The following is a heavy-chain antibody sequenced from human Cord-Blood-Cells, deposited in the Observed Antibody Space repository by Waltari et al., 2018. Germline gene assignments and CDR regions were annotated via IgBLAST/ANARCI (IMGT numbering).Heavy chain of an antibody. CDR1: GGSISSSSYY. Sequence: QLQLQESGPGLVKPSETLSLTCTVSGGSISSSSYYWGWIRQPPGKGLEWIGSIYYSGSTSYTPSLKSRVTISVDTSKNQFSLKLSSVTAADTAVYYCAGMRGRATIAAADTSFDYWGQGTLVTVSS. CDR3: AGMRGRATIAAADTSFDY. V-gene: IGHV4-39*01. D-gene: IGHD6-13*01. J-gene: IGHJ4*02. CDR2: IYYSGST.